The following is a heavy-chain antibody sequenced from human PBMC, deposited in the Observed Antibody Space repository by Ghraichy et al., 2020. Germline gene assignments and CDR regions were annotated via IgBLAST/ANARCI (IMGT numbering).Heavy chain of an antibody. CDR3: ARGWGRFYY. V-gene: IGHV3-7*01. CDR2: IKYDGSAA. J-gene: IGHJ4*02. CDR1: GFAYNSYW. Sequence: GGSLRLSCAASGFAYNSYWMNWVRQAPGKGLEWVAYIKYDGSAAYYVDSVKGRFAISRDNAKKTLFLQMNSLRAEDTAVYYCARGWGRFYYWGQGTLVTGSS. D-gene: IGHD2-21*02.